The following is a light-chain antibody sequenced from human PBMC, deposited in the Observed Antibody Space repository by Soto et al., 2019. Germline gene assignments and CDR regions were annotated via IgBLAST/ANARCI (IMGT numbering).Light chain of an antibody. Sequence: EIEMTQSRSALSVSPGERATLSCRASQSVSSRNLARCQQSPVQAPRLLRYGASTRATGSPGRVSGCGSGTDFTLTFSRLEPEDFAVHSCQQCGSSPWTCGQATKV. V-gene: IGKV3-20*01. J-gene: IGKJ1*01. CDR1: QSVSSRN. CDR2: GAS. CDR3: QQCGSSPWT.